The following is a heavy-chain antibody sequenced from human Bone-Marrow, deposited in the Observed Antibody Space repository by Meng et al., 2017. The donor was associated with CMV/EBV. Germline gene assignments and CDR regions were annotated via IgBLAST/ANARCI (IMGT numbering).Heavy chain of an antibody. CDR2: MYYSGST. D-gene: IGHD5-12*01. V-gene: IGHV4-39*01. CDR3: ARQWLGVPDY. Sequence: SETLSLTCTVSGGFISSNSYYWGWIRQPPGKGLEWIGSMYYSGSTHYNPSLKSRVTISVDTSKNQFSLKLSSVTAADTAVYYCARQWLGVPDYWGQGTLVTVSS. J-gene: IGHJ4*02. CDR1: GGFISSNSYY.